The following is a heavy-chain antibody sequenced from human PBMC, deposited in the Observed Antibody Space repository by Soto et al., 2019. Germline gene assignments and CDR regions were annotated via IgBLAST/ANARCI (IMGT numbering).Heavy chain of an antibody. CDR1: GVTFSNAW. CDR3: TTEYFRSFSRKWYYYDSSGYHGAFDI. D-gene: IGHD3-22*01. J-gene: IGHJ3*02. Sequence: GGSLRLSCAASGVTFSNAWMNWVRQATGKGLEWVGRIKSKTDGGTTDYAAPVKGRFTISRDDSKNTLYLQMNSLKTEDTAVYYCTTEYFRSFSRKWYYYDSSGYHGAFDIWGKGTMVTVS. CDR2: IKSKTDGGTT. V-gene: IGHV3-15*07.